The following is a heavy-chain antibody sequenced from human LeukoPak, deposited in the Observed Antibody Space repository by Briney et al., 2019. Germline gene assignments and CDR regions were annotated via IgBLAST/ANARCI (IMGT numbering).Heavy chain of an antibody. J-gene: IGHJ4*02. CDR2: IYYSGST. D-gene: IGHD6-13*01. CDR1: GGSISSYY. CDR3: ARYSSSWSGPIDY. Sequence: SETLSLTCTVSGGSISSYYWSWIRQPPGKGLEWIGYIYYSGSTNYNPSLKSRVTISVDTSKNQFSLKLSSVTAADTAVYYCARYSSSWSGPIDYWGQGTLVTVSS. V-gene: IGHV4-59*01.